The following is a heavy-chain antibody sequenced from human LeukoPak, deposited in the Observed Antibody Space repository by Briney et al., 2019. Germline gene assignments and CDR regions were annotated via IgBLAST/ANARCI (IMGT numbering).Heavy chain of an antibody. CDR2: IYNSGSI. D-gene: IGHD4-17*01. V-gene: IGHV4-59*02. CDR1: GGSVPNFY. Sequence: SETLSLTCTVSGGSVPNFYWNWIRQSLGKRLEWIGYIYNSGSINYNPSLKSRVAISEDTSKNQFSLKLSSVTAADTAVYYCARDGSDYGDYNWFDPWGQGTLVTVSS. CDR3: ARDGSDYGDYNWFDP. J-gene: IGHJ5*02.